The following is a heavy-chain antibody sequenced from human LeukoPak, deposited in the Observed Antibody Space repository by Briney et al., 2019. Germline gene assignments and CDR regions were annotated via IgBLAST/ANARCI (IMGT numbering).Heavy chain of an antibody. D-gene: IGHD2-2*02. J-gene: IGHJ4*02. CDR3: ARGPYCSSTSCYTGNFDY. V-gene: IGHV4-34*01. CDR1: GGSFSGYY. CDR2: INHSGST. Sequence: SETLSLTCAVYGGSFSGYYWSWIRRPPGKGLEWIGEINHSGSTNYNPSLKSRVTISVDTSKNQFSLKLSSVTAADTAVYYCARGPYCSSTSCYTGNFDYWGQGTLVTVSS.